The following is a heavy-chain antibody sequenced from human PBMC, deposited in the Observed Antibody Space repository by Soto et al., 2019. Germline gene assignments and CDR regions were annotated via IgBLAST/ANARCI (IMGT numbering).Heavy chain of an antibody. CDR2: ISASGAST. CDR3: AKESSASRVSYYYAMDV. Sequence: GSLRLSCAASGFTFSNYAMNWVRQAPGKGLEWISGISASGASTTYADSVKGRFTISRDNSKNTLYLQMNSLRAEDTGVYYCAKESSASRVSYYYAMDVWGQGTTVTVSS. CDR1: GFTFSNYA. D-gene: IGHD3-10*01. V-gene: IGHV3-23*01. J-gene: IGHJ6*02.